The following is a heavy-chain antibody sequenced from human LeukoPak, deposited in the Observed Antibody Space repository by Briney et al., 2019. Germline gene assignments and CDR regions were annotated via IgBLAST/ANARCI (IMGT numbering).Heavy chain of an antibody. V-gene: IGHV1-18*01. CDR1: GYTFTSYG. CDR3: ARASYCSDGSCYSDY. CDR2: IGAYNGNT. J-gene: IGHJ4*02. Sequence: ASVKVSCKASGYTFTSYGISWVRQAPGQGLEWMGWIGAYNGNTNYAQKLQGRVTMTTDTPTSTAYMELRSLKSDDTAVYYCARASYCSDGSCYSDYWGQGTLVTVSS. D-gene: IGHD2-15*01.